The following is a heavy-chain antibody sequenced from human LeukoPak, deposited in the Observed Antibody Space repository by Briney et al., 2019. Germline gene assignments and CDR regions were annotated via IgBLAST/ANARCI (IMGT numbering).Heavy chain of an antibody. Sequence: GGSLRLSCAASGFTFSSYSMIWVRRAPGKGLEWVSSISSSSSYIYYADSVKGRFTISRDNAKNSLYLQMNSLRAEDTAVYYCARDLAYCSSTSCYAEYFQHWGQGTLVTVSS. CDR3: ARDLAYCSSTSCYAEYFQH. J-gene: IGHJ1*01. CDR2: ISSSSSYI. D-gene: IGHD2-2*01. CDR1: GFTFSSYS. V-gene: IGHV3-21*01.